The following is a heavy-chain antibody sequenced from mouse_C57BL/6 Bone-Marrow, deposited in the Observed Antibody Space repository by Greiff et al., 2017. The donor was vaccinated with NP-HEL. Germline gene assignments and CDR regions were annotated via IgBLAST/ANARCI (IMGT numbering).Heavy chain of an antibody. Sequence: EVNVVESGEGLVKPGGSLKLSCAASGFTFSSYAMSWVRQTPEKRLEWVAYISSGGDYIYYADNVKGRFTISRDNARNTLYLQMSSLKSEDTAMYYCTRGGNYVGFDVWGTGTTVTVSS. CDR2: ISSGGDYI. J-gene: IGHJ1*03. CDR3: TRGGNYVGFDV. V-gene: IGHV5-9-1*02. D-gene: IGHD2-1*01. CDR1: GFTFSSYA.